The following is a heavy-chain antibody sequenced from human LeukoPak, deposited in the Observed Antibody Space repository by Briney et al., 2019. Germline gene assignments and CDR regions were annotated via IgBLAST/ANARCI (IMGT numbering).Heavy chain of an antibody. CDR1: GGSISSYY. J-gene: IGHJ4*02. V-gene: IGHV4-4*09. D-gene: IGHD3/OR15-3a*01. Sequence: SETLSLTCTVSGGSISSYYWSWIRQPPGKGLEWIGYIYTSGSTNYNPSLKSRVTISVDTSKNQFSLKLSSVTAADTAVYYCARLQDWYPDYWGQGTLVTVSS. CDR3: ARLQDWYPDY. CDR2: IYTSGST.